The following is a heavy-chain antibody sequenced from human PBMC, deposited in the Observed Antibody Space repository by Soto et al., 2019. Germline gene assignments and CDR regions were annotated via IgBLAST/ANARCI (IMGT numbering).Heavy chain of an antibody. CDR1: GFTFSSYG. D-gene: IGHD6-13*01. CDR3: AKNLEYSSSWYGSLVWDYYYGMDV. CDR2: ISYDGSNK. J-gene: IGHJ6*02. Sequence: QVQLVESGGGVVQPGRSLRLSCAASGFTFSSYGMHWVRQAPGKGLEWVAVISYDGSNKYSADSVKGRFTIYRDNSKNTLYLQMNSLRAEDTAVYYCAKNLEYSSSWYGSLVWDYYYGMDVWGQGTTVTVSS. V-gene: IGHV3-30*18.